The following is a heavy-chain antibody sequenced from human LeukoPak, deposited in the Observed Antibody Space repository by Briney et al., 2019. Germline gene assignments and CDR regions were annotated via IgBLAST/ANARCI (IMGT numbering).Heavy chain of an antibody. CDR3: ARSIPAFDP. CDR1: GGFINTDY. D-gene: IGHD2-21*01. V-gene: IGHV4-59*08. Sequence: SETLSLTCTVSGGFINTDYWSWIRQPPGKGLEWIGYIHYTGTTDYNPSLKSRITMSLDTSKNQFSLNLNSVTAADTAVYYCARSIPAFDPWGQGTLVTVSS. J-gene: IGHJ5*02. CDR2: IHYTGTT.